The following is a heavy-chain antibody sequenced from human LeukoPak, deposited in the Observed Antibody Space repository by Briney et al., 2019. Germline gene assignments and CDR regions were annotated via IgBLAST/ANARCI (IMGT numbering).Heavy chain of an antibody. V-gene: IGHV1-69*06. CDR1: GGTFSSYA. CDR2: IIPIFGTA. Sequence: SVKVSCKASGGTFSSYAISWVRQAPGQGLEWMGGIIPIFGTANYAQKFQGRVTITADKSTSTAYMELSSLRSEDTAVYYCARASFWESPINWFDPWGQGTLVTVSS. D-gene: IGHD3-16*01. J-gene: IGHJ5*02. CDR3: ARASFWESPINWFDP.